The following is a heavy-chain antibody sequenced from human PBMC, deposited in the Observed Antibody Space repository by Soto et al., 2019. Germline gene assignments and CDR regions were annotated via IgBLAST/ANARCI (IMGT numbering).Heavy chain of an antibody. J-gene: IGHJ6*04. CDR3: ARDRDSSSSPYSYYFLGMDV. V-gene: IGHV1-2*02. Sequence: ASVKISCKASGYNFTSYYMHWVRQAPGQGLEWMGWINPNSGGTNYAQKFQGRVTMTRDTSISTAYMELSRLRSDDTAVYYCARDRDSSSSPYSYYFLGMDVWGRATTVTVSS. CDR1: GYNFTSYY. D-gene: IGHD6-6*01. CDR2: INPNSGGT.